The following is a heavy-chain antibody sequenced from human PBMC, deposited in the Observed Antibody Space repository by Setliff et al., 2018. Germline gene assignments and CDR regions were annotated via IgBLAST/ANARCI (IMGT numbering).Heavy chain of an antibody. D-gene: IGHD3-22*01. Sequence: PGESLKISCAASGFTFSSYSMNWVRQAPGKGLEWVSYISSSSSTIYYADSVKGRFTISRDNAKNSLYLQMNSLRAEDTAVYYCARTQTDYYNSSGYSDYWGQGTLVTVSS. CDR2: ISSSSSTI. CDR1: GFTFSSYS. J-gene: IGHJ4*02. V-gene: IGHV3-48*04. CDR3: ARTQTDYYNSSGYSDY.